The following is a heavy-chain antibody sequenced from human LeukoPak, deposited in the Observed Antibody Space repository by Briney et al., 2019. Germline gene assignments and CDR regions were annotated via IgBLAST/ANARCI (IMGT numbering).Heavy chain of an antibody. J-gene: IGHJ3*02. CDR1: GFTLSSYA. D-gene: IGHD2-15*01. Sequence: GGSLRLSCAASGFTLSSYAMSWVRQAPGKGLEWVSAISGSGGSTYYADSVKGRFTISRDNSQNTLYLQMNSLRAEDTAVYYCAKGNGYCSGGSCYSHDAFDIWGQGTMVTVSS. CDR3: AKGNGYCSGGSCYSHDAFDI. V-gene: IGHV3-23*01. CDR2: ISGSGGST.